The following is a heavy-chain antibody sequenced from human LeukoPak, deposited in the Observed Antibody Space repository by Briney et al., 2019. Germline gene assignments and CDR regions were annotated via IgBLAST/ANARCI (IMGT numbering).Heavy chain of an antibody. J-gene: IGHJ4*02. CDR2: ISGSGGST. Sequence: GGSLRLSCAASGFTFSSYAMSWVRQAPGKGLGWVSAISGSGGSTYYADSVKGRFTISRDNSKNTLYLQMNSLRAEDTAVYYCAKDDYYDSSGYLPHWGQGTLVTVSS. CDR1: GFTFSSYA. V-gene: IGHV3-23*01. CDR3: AKDDYYDSSGYLPH. D-gene: IGHD3-22*01.